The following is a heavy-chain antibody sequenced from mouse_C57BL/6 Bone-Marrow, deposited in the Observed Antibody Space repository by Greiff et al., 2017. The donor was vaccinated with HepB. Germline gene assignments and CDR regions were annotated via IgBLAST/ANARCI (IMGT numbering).Heavy chain of an antibody. CDR3: ARVITTVVGFDY. D-gene: IGHD1-1*01. Sequence: QVQLQQSGAELARPGASVKLSCKASGYTFTSYGISWVKQRTGQGLEWMGEIYPRSGNTYYNEKFKGKATLTADKSSSTAYMELRSLTSEDSAVYYCARVITTVVGFDYWGQGTTLTVSS. J-gene: IGHJ2*01. CDR1: GYTFTSYG. V-gene: IGHV1-81*01. CDR2: IYPRSGNT.